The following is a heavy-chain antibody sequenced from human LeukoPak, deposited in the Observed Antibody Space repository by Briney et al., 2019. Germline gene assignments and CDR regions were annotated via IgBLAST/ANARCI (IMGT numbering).Heavy chain of an antibody. Sequence: GASVKVSCKASGYTFTSYDINWVRQATGQGLEWMGWMNPNSGNTGYAQKLQGRVTMTTDTSTSTAYMELRSLRSDDTAVYYCARNFPRDGYNSGRFYDPWGQGTLVTVSS. CDR2: MNPNSGNT. J-gene: IGHJ5*02. CDR3: ARNFPRDGYNSGRFYDP. CDR1: GYTFTSYD. D-gene: IGHD5-24*01. V-gene: IGHV1-8*01.